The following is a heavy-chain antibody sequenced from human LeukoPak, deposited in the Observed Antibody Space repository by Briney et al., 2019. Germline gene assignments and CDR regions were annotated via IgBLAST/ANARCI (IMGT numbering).Heavy chain of an antibody. V-gene: IGHV4-59*08. D-gene: IGHD6-19*01. CDR2: IYYSGST. Sequence: SETLSLTCTISGVSISSYYWNWIRQPPGKGLEWIGCIYYSGSTNYNPSLKSRVTISVDTSKHQFSLKLSSVTAADTAVYYCARKISSGWFFDYWGQGTLVTVSS. J-gene: IGHJ4*02. CDR1: GVSISSYY. CDR3: ARKISSGWFFDY.